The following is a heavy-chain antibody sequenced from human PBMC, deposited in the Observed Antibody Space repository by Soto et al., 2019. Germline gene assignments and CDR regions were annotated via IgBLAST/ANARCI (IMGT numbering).Heavy chain of an antibody. D-gene: IGHD3-3*01. CDR1: GYNFAGYW. V-gene: IGHV5-51*01. CDR2: IYPSDSDT. Sequence: GESLKISCKGSGYNFAGYWIAWVRQMPGKGLELMGIIYPSDSDTRYRPSFQGQVTISADKSISSAYLQWSSLRASDTAMYYCARGGVSTRTFDYWGQGAPVTVYS. CDR3: ARGGVSTRTFDY. J-gene: IGHJ4*02.